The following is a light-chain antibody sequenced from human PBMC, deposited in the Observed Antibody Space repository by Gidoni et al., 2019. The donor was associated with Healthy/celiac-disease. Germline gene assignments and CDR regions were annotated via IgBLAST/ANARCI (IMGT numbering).Light chain of an antibody. CDR2: AAS. CDR3: QQLNSYLLS. V-gene: IGKV1-9*01. J-gene: IGKJ4*01. CDR1: QGISSY. Sequence: DIQLTQSPSFLSASVGDRVTITCRASQGISSYLAWYQQKPGKAPKLLIYAASTLQSGVPSRFSGSGSGTEFTLTISFLQPEDFATYYCQQLNSYLLSFGGVTKVEIK.